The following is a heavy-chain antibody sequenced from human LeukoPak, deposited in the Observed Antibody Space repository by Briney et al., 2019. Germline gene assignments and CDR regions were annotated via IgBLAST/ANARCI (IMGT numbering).Heavy chain of an antibody. D-gene: IGHD6-13*01. V-gene: IGHV3-20*04. J-gene: IGHJ4*02. CDR3: ARDLAADRRGYFDR. Sequence: GGSLRLSCTASGFGFDNYAMNWVRQAPGKGLEWVSGIFWNGGKITYADSVKGRFTISRDNARYSLYLQMNSLRAEDTALYYCARDLAADRRGYFDRWGQGTLVIVSS. CDR2: IFWNGGKI. CDR1: GFGFDNYA.